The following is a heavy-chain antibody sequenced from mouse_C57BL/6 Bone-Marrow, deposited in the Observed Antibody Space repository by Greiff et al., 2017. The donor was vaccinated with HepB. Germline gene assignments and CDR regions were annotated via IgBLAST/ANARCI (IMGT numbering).Heavy chain of an antibody. Sequence: EVQLVESGGGLVKPGGSLKLSCAASGFTFSDYGMHWVRQAPEKGLEWVAYISSGSSTIYYADTVKGRFTISRDNAKNTLFLQMTSLRSEDTAMYYCARRDYYGSSYYWGQGTSVTVSS. CDR2: ISSGSSTI. D-gene: IGHD1-1*01. J-gene: IGHJ4*01. CDR1: GFTFSDYG. V-gene: IGHV5-17*01. CDR3: ARRDYYGSSYY.